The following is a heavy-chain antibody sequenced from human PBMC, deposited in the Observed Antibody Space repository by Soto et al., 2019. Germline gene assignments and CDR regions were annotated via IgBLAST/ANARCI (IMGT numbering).Heavy chain of an antibody. CDR1: GGTVSSYA. J-gene: IGHJ4*02. CDR3: ARDLASDSTGFRGYDL. D-gene: IGHD3-22*01. Sequence: QVHLVQSGAEVKKPGSSVKVSCKASGGTVSSYAITWVRQAPGKGLEWMGVFIPIFVSAHYAQKFQGRVTITADESTGTAYMELSGLRSEDTAIYYCARDLASDSTGFRGYDLWGQGTLVTVSS. V-gene: IGHV1-69*01. CDR2: FIPIFVSA.